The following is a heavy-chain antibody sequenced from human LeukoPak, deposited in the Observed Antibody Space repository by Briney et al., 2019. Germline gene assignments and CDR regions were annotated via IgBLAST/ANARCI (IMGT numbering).Heavy chain of an antibody. CDR3: ARGVDY. V-gene: IGHV4-38-2*02. J-gene: IGHJ4*02. Sequence: SETLSLTCTVSGYSISSGYYWGWIRQPPGKGLEWIGSIYHSGSTYYNPSLKSRVTISVDTSTNQFSLKLSSVTAADTAVYYCARGVDYWGQGTLVTVSS. D-gene: IGHD3-16*01. CDR1: GYSISSGYY. CDR2: IYHSGST.